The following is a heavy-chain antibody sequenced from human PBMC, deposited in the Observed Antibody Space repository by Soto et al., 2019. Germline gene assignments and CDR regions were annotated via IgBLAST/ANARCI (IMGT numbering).Heavy chain of an antibody. D-gene: IGHD2-15*01. CDR2: INAGNGNT. Sequence: ASVKVSCKASGYTFTSYAMHWVRQAPGQRLEWMGWINAGNGNTKYSQKFQGRVTITRDTSASTAYMELSSLRSEDTAVYYCARGGYCSGGSCSTNPDFDYWGQGTLVTVSS. V-gene: IGHV1-3*01. CDR3: ARGGYCSGGSCSTNPDFDY. CDR1: GYTFTSYA. J-gene: IGHJ4*02.